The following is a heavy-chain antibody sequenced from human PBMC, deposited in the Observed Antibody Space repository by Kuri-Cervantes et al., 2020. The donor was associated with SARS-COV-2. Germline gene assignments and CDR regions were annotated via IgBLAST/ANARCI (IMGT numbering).Heavy chain of an antibody. J-gene: IGHJ6*03. CDR2: ISYVGSNK. CDR1: GFTFSSYA. Sequence: LSLTCAASGFTFSSYAMHWVRQAPGKGLEWVAVISYVGSNKYYADSVKGRFTISRDNSKNTLYLQMNSLRAEDTAVYYCARDFFNGNYYYYMDVWGKGTTVTVSS. CDR3: ARDFFNGNYYYYMDV. D-gene: IGHD2-8*01. V-gene: IGHV3-30-3*01.